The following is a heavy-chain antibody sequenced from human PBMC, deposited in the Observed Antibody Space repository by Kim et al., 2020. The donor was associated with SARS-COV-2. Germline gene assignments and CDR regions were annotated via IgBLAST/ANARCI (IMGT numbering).Heavy chain of an antibody. D-gene: IGHD6-19*01. CDR1: GFNFNNYG. V-gene: IGHV3-30*03. CDR2: ISGRGSKT. J-gene: IGHJ2*01. CDR3: ARASALGYF. Sequence: GGSLRLSCEASGFNFNNYGMHWVRQAAGKGLEWLASISGRGSKTFYAESLKGRFTISRDSFKNTLYLQLNSLQTEDTAMYYCARASALGYF.